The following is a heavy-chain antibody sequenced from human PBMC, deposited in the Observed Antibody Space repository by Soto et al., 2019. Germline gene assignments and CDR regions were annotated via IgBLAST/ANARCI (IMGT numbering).Heavy chain of an antibody. CDR3: ARSVEWLSYGMDV. CDR1: GFTFSSYA. J-gene: IGHJ6*02. Sequence: PGGSLRLSCAASGFTFSSYAMHWVRQAPGKGLEWVAVISYDGSNKYYADSVKGRFTISRDNSKNTLYLQMNSLRAEDTAVYYCARSVEWLSYGMDVWGQGTTVTVS. D-gene: IGHD3-3*01. V-gene: IGHV3-30-3*01. CDR2: ISYDGSNK.